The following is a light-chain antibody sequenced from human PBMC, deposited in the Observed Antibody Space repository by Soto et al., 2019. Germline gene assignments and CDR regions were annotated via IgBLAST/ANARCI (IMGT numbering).Light chain of an antibody. CDR2: KAS. V-gene: IGKV1-5*03. CDR3: QQYNTYSFT. J-gene: IGKJ3*01. CDR1: QNINDW. Sequence: DIQMTQSPSTLSASVGDRATITCRASQNINDWLAWYQQKPGKAPRLLIYKASTLESGVPSRFSGSGFGTEFTLTISSLQPDDFATYYCQQYNTYSFTFGPGAKVDIK.